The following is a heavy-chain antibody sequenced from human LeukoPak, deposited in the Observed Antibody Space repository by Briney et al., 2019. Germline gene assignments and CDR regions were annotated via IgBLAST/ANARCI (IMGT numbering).Heavy chain of an antibody. CDR3: ARDLRYKPRYYYGMDV. D-gene: IGHD3-9*01. CDR2: IKQDGSEK. Sequence: GSLRLSCAASGFTFSSYWMSWVRQAPGKGLEWVANIKQDGSEKYYVDSVKGRFTISRDNAKNSLYLQMNSLRAEDTAVYYCARDLRYKPRYYYGMDVWGQGTTVTVSS. J-gene: IGHJ6*02. CDR1: GFTFSSYW. V-gene: IGHV3-7*01.